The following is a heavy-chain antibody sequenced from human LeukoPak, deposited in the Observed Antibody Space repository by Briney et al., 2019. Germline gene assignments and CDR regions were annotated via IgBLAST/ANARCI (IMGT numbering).Heavy chain of an antibody. CDR2: IIPIFGTA. Sequence: ASVKVSCKASGGTFSSYAISWVRQAPGQGLEWMGGIIPIFGTANYAQKFQGRVTITTDESTSTVYMELSRLISDDTAVYYCARAGDLNGNPYWGQGTLVTVSS. V-gene: IGHV1-69*05. D-gene: IGHD2-8*01. CDR3: ARAGDLNGNPY. J-gene: IGHJ4*02. CDR1: GGTFSSYA.